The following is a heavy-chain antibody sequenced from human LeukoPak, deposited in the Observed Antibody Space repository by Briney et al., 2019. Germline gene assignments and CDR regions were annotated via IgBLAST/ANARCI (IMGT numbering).Heavy chain of an antibody. Sequence: PSETLSLTCTVSGGSISSSSYYWGWIRQPPGKGLEWIGSIYYSGSTYYNPSLKSRVTISVDTSKNQFSLKLSSVTAADTAVYYCAIGGYSYGYGPVDFDYWGQGTLVTASS. V-gene: IGHV4-39*01. CDR3: AIGGYSYGYGPVDFDY. J-gene: IGHJ4*02. D-gene: IGHD5-18*01. CDR1: GGSISSSSYY. CDR2: IYYSGST.